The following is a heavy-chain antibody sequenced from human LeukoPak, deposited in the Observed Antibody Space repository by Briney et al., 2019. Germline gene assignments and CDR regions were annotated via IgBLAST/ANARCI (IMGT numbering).Heavy chain of an antibody. CDR3: TTYYYGSGTYRY. J-gene: IGHJ4*02. CDR1: GFTFSNAW. CDR2: IKSKTDGGTT. Sequence: GGSLRLSCAASGFTFSNAWMSWVRQAPGKGLEWVGRIKSKTDGGTTDYAAPVKGRFTISRDDSKNTLYPQMNSLKTEDTAVYYCTTYYYGSGTYRYWGQGTLVTVSS. V-gene: IGHV3-15*01. D-gene: IGHD3-10*01.